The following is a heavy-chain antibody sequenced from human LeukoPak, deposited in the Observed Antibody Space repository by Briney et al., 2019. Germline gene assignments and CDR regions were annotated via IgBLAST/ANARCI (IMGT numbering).Heavy chain of an antibody. J-gene: IGHJ4*02. CDR1: RFSLSSYN. CDR3: AKPMNSGWYPPFDY. CDR2: ISYDGSNN. Sequence: TGGSLRLSCSASRFSLSSYNMHWVRQAPGKGLEWVAVISYDGSNNYYADSVKGRFTISRDNSKNTLYLQMNSLRAEDTAVYYCAKPMNSGWYPPFDYWGQGTLVTVSS. D-gene: IGHD6-19*01. V-gene: IGHV3-30*18.